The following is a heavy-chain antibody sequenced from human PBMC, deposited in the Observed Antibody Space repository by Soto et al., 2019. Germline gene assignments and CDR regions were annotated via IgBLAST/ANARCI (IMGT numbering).Heavy chain of an antibody. CDR1: GGSISVYY. V-gene: IGHV4-59*01. CDR2: VYDNGRP. D-gene: IGHD3-9*01. J-gene: IGHJ4*02. CDR3: ARGVGSSPPRY. Sequence: SETLSLTCTISGGSISVYYWSWIRQSPRQGLEWIGYVYDNGRPYYSPSLKSRVTISADTSKNQIPLKLTSATAADTAVYYCARGVGSSPPRYWGRGTLVTVSS.